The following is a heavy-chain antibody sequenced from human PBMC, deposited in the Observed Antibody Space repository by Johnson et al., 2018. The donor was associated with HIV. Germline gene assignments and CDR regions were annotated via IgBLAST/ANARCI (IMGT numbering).Heavy chain of an antibody. CDR1: WFTVSSNY. Sequence: VQLVESGGGLIQPWGSLRLSCAGSWFTVSSNYMSWVRQAPGKGLEWVSVIGTAGEAYYQGSVKGRFTISRDNSKNTLYLQMNNLRAEDTAVYYCAKGGEVWYGAFDFWGQGTMAIVSS. V-gene: IGHV3-53*01. CDR2: IGTAGEA. J-gene: IGHJ3*01. CDR3: AKGGEVWYGAFDF. D-gene: IGHD6-13*01.